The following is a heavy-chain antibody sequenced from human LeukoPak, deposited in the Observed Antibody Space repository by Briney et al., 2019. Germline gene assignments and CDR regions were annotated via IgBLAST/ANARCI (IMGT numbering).Heavy chain of an antibody. Sequence: GASVTVSCKASGYTFTDYGITWVRQAPGQGLEWMGWISAYDGHTKYAQKFQGRVTMTTDTSTSTAYMELRSLRSDDTAVYFCARALYYGSGTYAPEMSRVWFDPWGQGTLVTVSS. CDR3: ARALYYGSGTYAPEMSRVWFDP. CDR2: ISAYDGHT. J-gene: IGHJ5*02. D-gene: IGHD3-10*01. V-gene: IGHV1-18*01. CDR1: GYTFTDYG.